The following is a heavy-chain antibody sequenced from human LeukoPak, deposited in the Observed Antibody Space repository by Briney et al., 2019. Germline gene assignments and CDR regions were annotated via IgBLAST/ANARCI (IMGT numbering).Heavy chain of an antibody. CDR3: ARRGYDRLEPFDY. CDR2: INHSGST. J-gene: IGHJ4*02. Sequence: NPSETLSLTCAVYGGSFSGYYWSWIRQPPGKGLEWIGEINHSGSTNYNPSLKSRVTISVDTSKNQFSLKLSSVTAADTAVYYCARRGYDRLEPFDYWGQGTLVTVSS. V-gene: IGHV4-34*01. D-gene: IGHD5-12*01. CDR1: GGSFSGYY.